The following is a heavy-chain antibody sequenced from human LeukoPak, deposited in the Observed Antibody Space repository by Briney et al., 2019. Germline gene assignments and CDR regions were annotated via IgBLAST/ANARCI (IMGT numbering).Heavy chain of an antibody. V-gene: IGHV4-30-4*08. D-gene: IGHD2-2*01. J-gene: IGHJ3*02. CDR2: IYYSRST. CDR1: GGSISSGDYY. Sequence: PSETLSLTCTVSGGSISSGDYYWSWMRQPPGKGLEWIRYIYYSRSTYYNPSLKSRVTISVYTYKNQFYLKLTSVTAADTAVYHCARDVSSTSQISFDIWGQGTMVTASS. CDR3: ARDVSSTSQISFDI.